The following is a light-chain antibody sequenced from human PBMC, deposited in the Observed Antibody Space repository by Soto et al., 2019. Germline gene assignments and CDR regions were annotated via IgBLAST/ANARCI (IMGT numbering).Light chain of an antibody. J-gene: IGLJ1*01. CDR1: SSDFGGYNY. V-gene: IGLV2-14*01. Sequence: QSVLTQPSSVSGSPAQSITISCTGTSSDFGGYNYVSWYQQHPGKAPKLMIYDVSNRPSGVSNRFSGSKSGNTASLTISGLQAEDEADYYCSSYTSSSTLYVFGTGTKVTV. CDR3: SSYTSSSTLYV. CDR2: DVS.